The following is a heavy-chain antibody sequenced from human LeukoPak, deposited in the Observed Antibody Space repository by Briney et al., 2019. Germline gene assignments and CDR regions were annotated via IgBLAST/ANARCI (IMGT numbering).Heavy chain of an antibody. J-gene: IGHJ6*03. Sequence: GGSLRLSCAASGLTFSNYWMSWVRQGPGEGLEWVANIKKDGSEKYYIDSVKGRFTISRDNAKNSVYLQMNRLRAKDTAVYYCARVRREMKRSLGRTTEYSYYYYMDVWDKGTTVTVSS. CDR2: IKKDGSEK. CDR3: ARVRREMKRSLGRTTEYSYYYYMDV. D-gene: IGHD1/OR15-1a*01. CDR1: GLTFSNYW. V-gene: IGHV3-7*01.